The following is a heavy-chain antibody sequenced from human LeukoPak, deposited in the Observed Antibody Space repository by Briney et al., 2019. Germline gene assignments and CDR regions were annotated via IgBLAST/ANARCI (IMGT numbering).Heavy chain of an antibody. CDR1: GFTFSSYA. CDR2: IKQDGSEK. V-gene: IGHV3-7*01. Sequence: PGGSLRLSCAASGFTFSSYAMSWVRQAPGKGLEWVANIKQDGSEKYYVDSVKGRFTISRDNAKNSLYLQMNSLRAEDTAVYYCARALKGEWFGELFPDYWGQGTLVTVSS. D-gene: IGHD3-10*01. J-gene: IGHJ4*02. CDR3: ARALKGEWFGELFPDY.